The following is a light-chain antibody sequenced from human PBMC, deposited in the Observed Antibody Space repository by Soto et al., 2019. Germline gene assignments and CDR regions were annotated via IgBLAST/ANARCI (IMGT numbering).Light chain of an antibody. J-gene: IGKJ1*01. CDR1: QSISSY. Sequence: IQRTQNQATLSASLGDRATITCRASQSISSYLNWYQQKPGKAPKLLIYAASRLQSGVPSRFSGSGSGTDFTLTISSLQPEDFATYYCQQSYSTLWTFGQGTKVDIK. V-gene: IGKV1-39*01. CDR2: AAS. CDR3: QQSYSTLWT.